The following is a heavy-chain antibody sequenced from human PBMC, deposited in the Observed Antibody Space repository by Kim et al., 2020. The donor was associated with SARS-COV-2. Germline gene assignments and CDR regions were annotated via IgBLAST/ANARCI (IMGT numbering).Heavy chain of an antibody. CDR2: ISSSSSTI. Sequence: GGSLRLSCAASGFTFSSYSMNWVRQAPGKGLEWVSYISSSSSTIYYADSVKGRFTISRDNAKNSLYLQMNSLRDEDTAVYYCARDPYFTIFGVAPPFYYYDYMDVWGKGTTVTVSS. CDR3: ARDPYFTIFGVAPPFYYYDYMDV. D-gene: IGHD3-3*01. CDR1: GFTFSSYS. V-gene: IGHV3-48*02. J-gene: IGHJ6*03.